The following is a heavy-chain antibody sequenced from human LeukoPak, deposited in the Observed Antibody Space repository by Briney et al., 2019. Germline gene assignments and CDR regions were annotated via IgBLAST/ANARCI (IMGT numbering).Heavy chain of an antibody. CDR3: ARLTSSWSFDY. D-gene: IGHD6-13*01. Sequence: GESLKISCKGSGYSFTNYWIGWVRQMPGKGLEWMGIISPDGSDTRYSPSFQGQVTTSADKSITTAYLQWSSLKASDTAMYYCARLTSSWSFDYWGQGTLVTVSS. V-gene: IGHV5-51*01. CDR1: GYSFTNYW. CDR2: ISPDGSDT. J-gene: IGHJ4*02.